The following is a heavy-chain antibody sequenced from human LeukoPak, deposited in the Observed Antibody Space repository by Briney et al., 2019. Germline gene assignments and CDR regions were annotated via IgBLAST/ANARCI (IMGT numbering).Heavy chain of an antibody. Sequence: SSEPLSLTCTVSGASISSDYWSWIRQPPGKGLEWIGYISYSGSTNYKPSLKSRVTTSVDTSKNQFSLNLSSVTAADTAVYYCARRVPRGYVDSWGQGTLVTVFS. D-gene: IGHD3-10*01. J-gene: IGHJ4*02. CDR2: ISYSGST. V-gene: IGHV4-59*08. CDR1: GASISSDY. CDR3: ARRVPRGYVDS.